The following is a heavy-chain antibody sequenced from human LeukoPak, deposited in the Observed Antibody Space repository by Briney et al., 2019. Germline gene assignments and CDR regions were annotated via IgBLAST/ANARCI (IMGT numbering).Heavy chain of an antibody. CDR1: DGSISSYY. CDR2: IYSSGST. D-gene: IGHD2-15*01. V-gene: IGHV4-4*07. CDR3: ARGSRNCSGGSCYSSWDY. J-gene: IGHJ4*02. Sequence: SETLSLTCTVSDGSISSYYWNWIRQPAGKGLESIGRIYSSGSTNYNPSLKSRVTMSVDTSKNQFSLNLSSVTAADTALYYCARGSRNCSGGSCYSSWDYWGQGTLVTVSS.